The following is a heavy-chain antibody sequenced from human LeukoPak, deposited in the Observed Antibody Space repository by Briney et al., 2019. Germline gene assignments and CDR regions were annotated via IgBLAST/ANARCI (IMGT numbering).Heavy chain of an antibody. CDR2: IIPIFGTA. D-gene: IGHD3-22*01. CDR3: ARGEPGDSSGYYV. V-gene: IGHV1-69*05. J-gene: IGHJ4*02. Sequence: SVRVSSKASGGTFTIYAISWVRQAPGQGLEWMGGIIPIFGTANYAQKFQGRVTITTDESTSTAYMELSSLRSGDTAVYYCARGEPGDSSGYYVWGQGTLVTVSS. CDR1: GGTFTIYA.